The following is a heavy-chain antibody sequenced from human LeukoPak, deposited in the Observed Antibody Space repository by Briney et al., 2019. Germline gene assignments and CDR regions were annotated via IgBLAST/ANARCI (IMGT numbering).Heavy chain of an antibody. CDR2: TSYDGDLK. V-gene: IGHV3-30*14. CDR3: ARDGDAFDI. Sequence: GGSLRLSCAASGFIFSRCAMHWVRQAPGKGLEWVAITSYDGDLKYYADSVKGRFIISRDNSKNTLYLQMNSLRPEDTAVYSCARDGDAFDIWGQGTMVTVSS. J-gene: IGHJ3*02. CDR1: GFIFSRCA.